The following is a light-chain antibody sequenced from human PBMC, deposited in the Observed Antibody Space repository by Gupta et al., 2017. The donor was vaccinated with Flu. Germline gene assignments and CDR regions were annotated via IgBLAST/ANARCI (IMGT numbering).Light chain of an antibody. CDR1: SSDVGAYNY. J-gene: IGLJ3*02. CDR3: CSFAGSYTWV. CDR2: DVT. Sequence: QSALTQPRSVSGSPGQSVTISCTGTSSDVGAYNYVSWYQQHPGKAPKVMIYDVTKRLSGVPDRFSGSKSGNTASLTISGLQAEDEADYYCCSFAGSYTWVFGGGTKLTVL. V-gene: IGLV2-11*01.